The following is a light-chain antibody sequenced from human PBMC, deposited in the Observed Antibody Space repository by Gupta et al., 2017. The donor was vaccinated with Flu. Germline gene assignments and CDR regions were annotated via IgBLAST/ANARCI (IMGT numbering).Light chain of an antibody. Sequence: EIVLTQSPGTLSLSPGERATLSCRASQSVSSSHLAWYQQKPGQAPRLLIYGSSTRATGIPDRFSVSGSGTDFTLTISRLEPEDFAVYYCQQYGSSPWTFGQGTKVEI. V-gene: IGKV3-20*01. CDR3: QQYGSSPWT. J-gene: IGKJ1*01. CDR2: GSS. CDR1: QSVSSSH.